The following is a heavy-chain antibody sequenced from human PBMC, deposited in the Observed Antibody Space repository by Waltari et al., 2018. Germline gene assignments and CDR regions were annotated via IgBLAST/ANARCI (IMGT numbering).Heavy chain of an antibody. Sequence: EVLLVESGGGLVRPGGSLRLSCAASGFTFSSFWMHWVRQAPGKGPQWVARISGDGAGTHYADSVRGRFTISRDNANNMVDLQMNSLSDDDTATYFCARASISRDTGNTFDSWGQGNLVTVSS. CDR1: GFTFSSFW. D-gene: IGHD5-18*01. CDR2: ISGDGAGT. J-gene: IGHJ4*02. V-gene: IGHV3-74*01. CDR3: ARASISRDTGNTFDS.